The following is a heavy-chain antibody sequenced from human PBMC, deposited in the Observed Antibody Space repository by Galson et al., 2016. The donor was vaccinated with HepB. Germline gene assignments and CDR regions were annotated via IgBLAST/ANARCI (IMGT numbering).Heavy chain of an antibody. CDR2: VWYDEINK. CDR1: GFTFNSYG. J-gene: IGHJ4*02. Sequence: SLRLSCAASGFTFNSYGMHWVRQAPGKGLDWVALVWYDEINKFYRDSVKGRFTITRDNSKNTLYLQTNNQRAEDTAVYYCASGTTMTPDYFDYWGQGTLVTVSS. D-gene: IGHD4-17*01. CDR3: ASGTTMTPDYFDY. V-gene: IGHV3-33*01.